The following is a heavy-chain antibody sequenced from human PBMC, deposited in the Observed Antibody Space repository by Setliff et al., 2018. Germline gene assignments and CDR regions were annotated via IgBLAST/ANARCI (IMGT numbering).Heavy chain of an antibody. CDR1: GGSISNSTFY. Sequence: PSETLSLTCTVSGGSISNSTFYWGWIRQTPGKGLEWIGEINHSGSTKCNPSLKSRVTLSVDTPKNQFSLELTSVTAADTAVYYCARTCSGSGCYAGLESWGQGTPVTVSS. V-gene: IGHV4-39*01. CDR2: INHSGST. CDR3: ARTCSGSGCYAGLES. D-gene: IGHD2-15*01. J-gene: IGHJ4*02.